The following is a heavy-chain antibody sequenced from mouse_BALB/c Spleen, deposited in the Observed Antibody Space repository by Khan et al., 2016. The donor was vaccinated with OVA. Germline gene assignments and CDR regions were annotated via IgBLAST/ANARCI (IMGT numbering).Heavy chain of an antibody. CDR2: IWAGGST. CDR3: ARAYYYGAWFAD. J-gene: IGHJ3*01. CDR1: GFSLTTYG. V-gene: IGHV2-9*02. Sequence: QVQLKESGPGLVAPSQSLSITCTVSGFSLTTYGVHWVRQPPGKGLEWLGVIWAGGSTNYNSALMSRLSISKDNSKSQAFLNMNSLQTEDTAMYYCARAYYYGAWFADWGQGTLVTVSA. D-gene: IGHD1-1*01.